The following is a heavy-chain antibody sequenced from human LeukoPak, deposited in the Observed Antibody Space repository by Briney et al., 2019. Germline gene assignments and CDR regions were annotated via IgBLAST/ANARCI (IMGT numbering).Heavy chain of an antibody. V-gene: IGHV4-30-2*01. CDR2: IYHSGST. J-gene: IGHJ3*02. D-gene: IGHD3-22*01. CDR1: GGSISSGGYS. Sequence: SQTLSLTCAVSGGSISSGGYSWSWIRQPPGKGLEWIGYIYHSGSTYYNPSLKSRVTISVDRSKNQFSLKLSSVTAADTAVYYCARDGDSGGYYYGAFDIWGQGTMVTVSS. CDR3: ARDGDSGGYYYGAFDI.